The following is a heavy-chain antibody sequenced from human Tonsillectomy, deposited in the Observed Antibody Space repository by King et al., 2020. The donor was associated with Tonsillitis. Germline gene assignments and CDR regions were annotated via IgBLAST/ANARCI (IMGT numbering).Heavy chain of an antibody. CDR2: ISHSGST. J-gene: IGHJ6*03. D-gene: IGHD2-15*01. CDR1: GGSISSSNW. Sequence: LQLQESGPGLVKPSGTLSLTCAVSGGSISSSNWWSWVLQPPGKGLEWIGEISHSGSTNYNPSLKSRVTISVEKSKNQFSLKLSSVTAADTAVYYCARAFYCSGGSCYPSYYYYMDVWGKGTTVTVSS. V-gene: IGHV4-4*02. CDR3: ARAFYCSGGSCYPSYYYYMDV.